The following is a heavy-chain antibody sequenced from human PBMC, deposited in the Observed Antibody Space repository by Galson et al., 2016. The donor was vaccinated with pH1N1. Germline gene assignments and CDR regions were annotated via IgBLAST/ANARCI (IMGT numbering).Heavy chain of an antibody. CDR3: ASGSKGYYGSGTSIQDHFYYGMDV. CDR2: IIPIFGTT. V-gene: IGHV1-69*06. D-gene: IGHD3-10*01. CDR1: GGTFSNYV. J-gene: IGHJ6*02. Sequence: SVKVSCKASGGTFSNYVISWVRQAPGQGLEWMGGIIPIFGTTDYAQKFQGRVTITADKTTSTGYMELTSLRSEDTAVYFCASGSKGYYGSGTSIQDHFYYGMDVWGQGTTVTVSS.